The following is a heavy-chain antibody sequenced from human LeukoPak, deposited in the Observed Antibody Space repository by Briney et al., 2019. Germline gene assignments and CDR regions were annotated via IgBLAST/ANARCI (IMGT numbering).Heavy chain of an antibody. J-gene: IGHJ6*02. D-gene: IGHD5-12*01. CDR1: GFTFSSYA. V-gene: IGHV3-23*01. Sequence: GGSLRLSCAASGFTFSSYAMSWVRQAPGKGLEWVSAISGSGGSTYYADSVKGRFTISRDNSKNTLYLQMNSLRAEDTAVYYCAKDLGSGYDLDYYYYYGMDVWGQGTTVTVSS. CDR3: AKDLGSGYDLDYYYYYGMDV. CDR2: ISGSGGST.